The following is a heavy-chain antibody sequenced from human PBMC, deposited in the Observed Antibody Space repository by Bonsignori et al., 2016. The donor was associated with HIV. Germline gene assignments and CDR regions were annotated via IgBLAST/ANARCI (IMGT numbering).Heavy chain of an antibody. CDR2: IYYSGST. V-gene: IGHV4-39*01. CDR3: ARLTYDSSGYYYDPXPYYFDY. Sequence: QLQLQESGPGLVKPSETLSLTCTVSGGSISSSSYYGGWIRQPPGKGLEWIGSIYYSGSTYYNPSLKSRVTISVDTSKNQFSLKLSSVTAADTAVYYCARLTYDSSGYYYDPXPYYFDYWGQGTLVTV. CDR1: GGSISSSSYY. J-gene: IGHJ4*02. D-gene: IGHD3-22*01.